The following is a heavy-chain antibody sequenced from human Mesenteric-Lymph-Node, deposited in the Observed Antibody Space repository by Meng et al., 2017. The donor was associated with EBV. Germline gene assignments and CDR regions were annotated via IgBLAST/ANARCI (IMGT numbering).Heavy chain of an antibody. J-gene: IGHJ4*02. D-gene: IGHD3-3*01. CDR1: GGTFSSYA. V-gene: IGHV1-69*06. CDR2: IIPIFGTA. CDR3: ARTYDFWSGYYIY. Sequence: QVQLVQSGAEVKKXXXXXKXXCKASGGTFSSYAISWVRQAPGQGLEWMGGIIPIFGTANYAQKFQGRVTITADKSTSTAYMELSSLRSEDTAVYYCARTYDFWSGYYIYWGQGTLVTVSS.